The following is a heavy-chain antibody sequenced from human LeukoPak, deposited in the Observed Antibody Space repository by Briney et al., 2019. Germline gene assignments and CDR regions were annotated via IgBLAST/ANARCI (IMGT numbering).Heavy chain of an antibody. CDR1: RFTFTSYA. CDR3: ASNYFDSSGYYWGFDH. Sequence: GGSLRLSCAASRFTFTSYAMHWVRQAPGKGLEWVAVISYDGSNKYYADSVKGRFTISRDNSKNTLYLQMNSLRAEDTAVYYCASNYFDSSGYYWGFDHWGQGTLVTVSS. V-gene: IGHV3-30-3*01. D-gene: IGHD3-22*01. CDR2: ISYDGSNK. J-gene: IGHJ4*02.